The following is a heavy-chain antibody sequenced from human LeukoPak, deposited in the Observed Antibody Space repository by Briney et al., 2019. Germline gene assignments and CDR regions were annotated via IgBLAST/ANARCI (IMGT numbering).Heavy chain of an antibody. Sequence: SETLSLTCTVSGGSISSSSYSWGWIRQPPGKGLEWIGSIYYSGSTYYNPSLKSRVTISVDTSKNQFSLKLSSVTAADTAVYYCARPGGDYGTNWFDPWGQGTLVTVSS. D-gene: IGHD4-17*01. CDR2: IYYSGST. J-gene: IGHJ5*02. CDR3: ARPGGDYGTNWFDP. CDR1: GGSISSSSYS. V-gene: IGHV4-39*01.